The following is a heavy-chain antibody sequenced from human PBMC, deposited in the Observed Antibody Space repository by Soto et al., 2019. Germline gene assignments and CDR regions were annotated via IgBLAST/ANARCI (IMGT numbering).Heavy chain of an antibody. J-gene: IGHJ4*02. Sequence: EVQLLESGGGLVQPGASLTLSCAASGFTFSSFAMSWVRQAPGKGLEWVSAISGGGGNTYYAESVQGRFTISRDNSKRTLYLQVNSLRAEDTAIHSCAKASVGMWSDFDYWGQGTLVTVSS. D-gene: IGHD7-27*01. CDR2: ISGGGGNT. V-gene: IGHV3-23*01. CDR1: GFTFSSFA. CDR3: AKASVGMWSDFDY.